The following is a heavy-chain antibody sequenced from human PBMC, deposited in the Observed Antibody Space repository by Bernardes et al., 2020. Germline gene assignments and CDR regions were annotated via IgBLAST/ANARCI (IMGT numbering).Heavy chain of an antibody. J-gene: IGHJ2*01. CDR1: GFTFSSYS. CDR3: AMDCGGDTDWYFDL. CDR2: ISSSSSYI. V-gene: IGHV3-21*01. Sequence: GGSLRLSCAASGFTFSSYSMNWVRQAPGKGLAWVSSISSSSSYIYYADSVKGRFTISRDNAKNSLYLQMNSLRAEDTAVYYCAMDCGGDTDWYFDLWGRGTLVTVSS. D-gene: IGHD2-21*02.